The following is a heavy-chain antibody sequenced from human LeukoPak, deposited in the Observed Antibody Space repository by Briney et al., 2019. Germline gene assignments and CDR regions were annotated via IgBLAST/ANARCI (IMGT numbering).Heavy chain of an antibody. J-gene: IGHJ4*02. V-gene: IGHV1-18*01. CDR3: ASNTGSDASGYAY. CDR2: ISPYNGDT. CDR1: GYTFTSYG. Sequence: ASVKVSCKVSGYTFTSYGVTWVRQAPGQGLEWMGWISPYNGDTNYAQKLQGRVTVTADTSTRTAYLELSSLRSDDTAVYYCASNTGSDASGYAYWGQETLVTVSS. D-gene: IGHD3-22*01.